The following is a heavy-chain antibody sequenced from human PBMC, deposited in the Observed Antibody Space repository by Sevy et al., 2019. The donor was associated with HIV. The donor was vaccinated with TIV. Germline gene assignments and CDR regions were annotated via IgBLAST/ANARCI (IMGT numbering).Heavy chain of an antibody. J-gene: IGHJ4*02. Sequence: GGSLRLSCAASGFTFSSYGMHWVRQAPGKGLEWVAVISYDGSNKYYADSVKGRFTISRDNSKNTLYLQMNSLRAEDTAVYYYATGDSLHYWGQGTLVTVSS. CDR3: ATGDSLHY. V-gene: IGHV3-30*03. D-gene: IGHD2-15*01. CDR1: GFTFSSYG. CDR2: ISYDGSNK.